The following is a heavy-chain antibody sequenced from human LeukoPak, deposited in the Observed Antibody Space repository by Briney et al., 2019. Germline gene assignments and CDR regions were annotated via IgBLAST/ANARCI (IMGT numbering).Heavy chain of an antibody. CDR2: IYYSGST. J-gene: IGHJ3*02. V-gene: IGHV4-59*08. Sequence: SETLSLTCTVSGGSIRSYYWSWIRQPPGKGLEWIGYIYYSGSTNYNPSLKSRVTISVDTSKNQFSLKLSSVTAADTAVYYCARVGALAFDIWGQGTMVTVSS. CDR1: GGSIRSYY. CDR3: ARVGALAFDI. D-gene: IGHD1-26*01.